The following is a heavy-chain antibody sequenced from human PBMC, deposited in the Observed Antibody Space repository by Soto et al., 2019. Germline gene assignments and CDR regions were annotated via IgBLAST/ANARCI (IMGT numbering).Heavy chain of an antibody. CDR2: LSFFGST. J-gene: IGHJ4*02. Sequence: SETLSLTCTVSGGSISSYYWSWIRQPPGKGLEWIGSLSFFGSTNYNPSLKSRVTLSIDTSKNQFSLRLSSVTAADTAVYYCARHSPDFDWLSQFDYWGQGTLVTVSS. D-gene: IGHD3-9*01. V-gene: IGHV4-59*08. CDR3: ARHSPDFDWLSQFDY. CDR1: GGSISSYY.